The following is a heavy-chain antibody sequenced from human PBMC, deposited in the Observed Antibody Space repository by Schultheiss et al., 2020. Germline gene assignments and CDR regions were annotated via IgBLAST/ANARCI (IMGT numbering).Heavy chain of an antibody. CDR3: AKDGVAAATWA. CDR1: GFRFSSYA. CDR2: ISGNAVGT. Sequence: GGSLRLSRAASGFRFSSYAMTWVRQAPGKGLEWVSGISGNAVGTYYAESVKGRFIISRDNSKNTVYLQMNSLRVEDTALYYCAKDGVAAATWAWGLGALVTVSS. J-gene: IGHJ1*01. V-gene: IGHV3-23*01. D-gene: IGHD6-13*01.